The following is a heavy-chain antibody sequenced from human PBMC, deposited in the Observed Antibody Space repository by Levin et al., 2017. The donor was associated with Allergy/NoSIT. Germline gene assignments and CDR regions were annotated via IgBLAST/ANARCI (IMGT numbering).Heavy chain of an antibody. J-gene: IGHJ4*02. D-gene: IGHD3-3*01. CDR1: GFTFSSYE. CDR3: GRRLGNFWSGYNCSDY. CDR2: ISSTGSTI. Sequence: GESLKISCAASGFTFSSYEMNWVRRAPGKGLEWVSYISSTGSTIYSADSVKGRFTISRDNATNSLYLHMTSLRAEDTAVYDCGRRLGNFWSGYNCSDYWGQGTLVTVSS. V-gene: IGHV3-48*03.